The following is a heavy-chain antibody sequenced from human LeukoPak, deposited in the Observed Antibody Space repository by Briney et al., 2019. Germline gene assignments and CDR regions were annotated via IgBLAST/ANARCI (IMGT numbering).Heavy chain of an antibody. V-gene: IGHV4-59*12. CDR1: GGSISSYY. CDR3: ARHVGIHLWSLYFDY. D-gene: IGHD5-18*01. Sequence: SETLSLTCIVSGGSISSYYWSWIRQPPGKGLEWIGYIYSSGSTDYNPSLKSRVTISLDTSNHQFPLKLTSVTAADTAVYYCARHVGIHLWSLYFDYWGQGSLVTVSS. J-gene: IGHJ4*02. CDR2: IYSSGST.